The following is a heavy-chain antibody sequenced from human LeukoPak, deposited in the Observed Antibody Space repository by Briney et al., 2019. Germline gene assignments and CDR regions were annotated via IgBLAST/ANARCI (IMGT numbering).Heavy chain of an antibody. Sequence: PGGSLRLSCAASGFTFSSYWMSWVRQAPGKGLEWVANIKQDGSEKYYVDSVKGGFTISRDNAKNSLYLQMNSLRAEDTAVYYCAREGTIFGVVKGYYYMDVWGKGTTVTVSS. CDR2: IKQDGSEK. V-gene: IGHV3-7*01. CDR3: AREGTIFGVVKGYYYMDV. D-gene: IGHD3-3*01. CDR1: GFTFSSYW. J-gene: IGHJ6*03.